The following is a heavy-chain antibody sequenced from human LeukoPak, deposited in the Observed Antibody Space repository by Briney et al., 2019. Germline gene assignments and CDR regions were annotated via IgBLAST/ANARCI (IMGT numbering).Heavy chain of an antibody. CDR2: IYTSGST. CDR1: GDSINSGYYF. CDR3: ARATRKAIAN. Sequence: SQTLSLTCTVSGDSINSGYYFWSWIRQPAGKGLEWIGHIYTSGSTNYNPSLKSRVTISVDTSKNQFSLKLSSVTAADTAVYYCARATRKAIANWGQGTLVTVSS. V-gene: IGHV4-61*09. J-gene: IGHJ4*02. D-gene: IGHD6-13*01.